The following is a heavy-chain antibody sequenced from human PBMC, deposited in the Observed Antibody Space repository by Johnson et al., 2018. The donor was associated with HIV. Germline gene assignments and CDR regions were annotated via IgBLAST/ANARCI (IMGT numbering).Heavy chain of an antibody. D-gene: IGHD2-21*01. CDR2: ISDSGGTT. CDR3: AREGGSLAYCGGDCFLDAFDI. CDR1: GFTFSNYA. Sequence: VQLVESGGGLVQPGGSLRLSCAVSGFTFSNYAMSWVRQTPGKRLEWVSAISDSGGTTYYADSVKGRFTISRDNSKDTLYLQVNSLRGEDTVVYYCAREGGSLAYCGGDCFLDAFDIWGQGTMVTVSS. V-gene: IGHV3-23*04. J-gene: IGHJ3*02.